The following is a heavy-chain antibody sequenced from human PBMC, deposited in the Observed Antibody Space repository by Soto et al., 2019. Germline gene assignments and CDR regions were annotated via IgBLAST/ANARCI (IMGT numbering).Heavy chain of an antibody. CDR2: IIPIFGTA. CDR3: ASGLVWYYYYDYGMDV. Sequence: QVQLVQSGAEVKKPGSSVKVSCKASGGTFSSYAISWVRQAPGQGLEWMGGIIPIFGTANYAQKFQGRVTITADESTSTAYMELSSLRSEDTAVYYCASGLVWYYYYDYGMDVWGQGTTVTVSS. V-gene: IGHV1-69*01. J-gene: IGHJ6*02. CDR1: GGTFSSYA. D-gene: IGHD2-8*02.